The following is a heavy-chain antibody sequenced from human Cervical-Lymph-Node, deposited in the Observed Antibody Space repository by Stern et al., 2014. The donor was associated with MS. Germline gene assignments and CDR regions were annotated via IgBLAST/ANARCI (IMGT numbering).Heavy chain of an antibody. D-gene: IGHD3-10*01. CDR2: ISGRDGTI. CDR3: ARAGGSKDDF. Sequence: QLVQSGGGLVKPGGSLRLSCAASGFTFSDYYMNWIRQAPGTGLEWISYISGRDGTIFYADSVKGRFTISRDNAKESLYLQMNSLRAEDTALYYCARAGGSKDDFWGQGTLVTVSS. J-gene: IGHJ4*02. V-gene: IGHV3-11*01. CDR1: GFTFSDYY.